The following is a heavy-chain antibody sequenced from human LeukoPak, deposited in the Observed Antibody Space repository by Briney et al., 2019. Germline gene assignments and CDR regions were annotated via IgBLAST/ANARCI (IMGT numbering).Heavy chain of an antibody. CDR3: AKQRDYYDSSGYYRGYYFDY. V-gene: IGHV3-23*01. CDR1: GFTFSSYA. J-gene: IGHJ4*02. Sequence: GGSLRLSCADSGFTFSSYAMSWVRQAPGKGLEWVSSISGSSTRTYYADSVKGRFTVSRDNPKNTLYLQMNSLRAEDTAVYYCAKQRDYYDSSGYYRGYYFDYWGQGTLVTVSS. CDR2: ISGSSTRT. D-gene: IGHD3-22*01.